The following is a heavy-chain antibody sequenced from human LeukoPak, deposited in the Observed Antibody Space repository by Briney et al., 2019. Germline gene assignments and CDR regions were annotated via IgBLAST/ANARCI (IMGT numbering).Heavy chain of an antibody. D-gene: IGHD1-1*01. CDR3: SREWGNGNDLRPDS. CDR1: GFTFREFT. Sequence: GGSLRLSCTSSGFTFREFTVSWFRQAPGKGLEWIGFIRSSIYGGTPKAAASVKGRFIFSRDDSKGVAYLRMDSLKTDDTAVYYCSREWGNGNDLRPDSWGQGTLVTVSS. CDR2: IRSSIYGGTP. V-gene: IGHV3-49*03. J-gene: IGHJ4*02.